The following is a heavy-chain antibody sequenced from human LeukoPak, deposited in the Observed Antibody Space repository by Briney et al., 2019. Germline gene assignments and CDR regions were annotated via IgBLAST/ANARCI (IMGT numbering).Heavy chain of an antibody. V-gene: IGHV3-23*01. CDR2: ISGSGSNT. J-gene: IGHJ4*02. CDR1: GFTFSSYA. CDR3: AKHSGNYYFDY. Sequence: GGSLRLSCAASGFTFSSYAMSWVRQAPGKGMEWVSGISGSGSNTYYADSVKGRFTISRDNSNNTLYLQMNSLRAEDTAVYYCAKHSGNYYFDYWGQGTLVTVSS. D-gene: IGHD1-26*01.